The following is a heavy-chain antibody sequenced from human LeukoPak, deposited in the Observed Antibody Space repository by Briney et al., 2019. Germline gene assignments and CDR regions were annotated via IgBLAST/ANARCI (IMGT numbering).Heavy chain of an antibody. J-gene: IGHJ3*02. D-gene: IGHD2-21*02. V-gene: IGHV4-59*08. CDR2: IYYSGST. CDR3: ARRVGVVVTAFDAFDI. CDR1: GGSISSYY. Sequence: PSETLSLTCTVSGGSISSYYWSWIRQPPGKGLEWIGYIYYSGSTNYNPSLKSRVTISVDTSKNQFSLKLSSVTAADTAVYYCARRVGVVVTAFDAFDIWGQGTMVTVSS.